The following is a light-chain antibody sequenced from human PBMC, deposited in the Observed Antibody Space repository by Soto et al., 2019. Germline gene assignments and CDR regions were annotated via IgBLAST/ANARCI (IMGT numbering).Light chain of an antibody. V-gene: IGLV2-8*01. CDR3: SSYAGSNNLG. Sequence: QSVLTQPPSASGSPGQSVTISCTGSSSDIGGYDFVSWYQQHPGKAPKLMIFEVTKRPSGVPDRFSGSKSGNTASLTVSGLQADDAADYYCSSYAGSNNLGFGGGTKLTVL. J-gene: IGLJ2*01. CDR2: EVT. CDR1: SSDIGGYDF.